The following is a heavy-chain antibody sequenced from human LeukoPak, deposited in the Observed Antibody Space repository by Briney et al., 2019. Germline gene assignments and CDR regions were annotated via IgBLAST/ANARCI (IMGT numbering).Heavy chain of an antibody. CDR1: GCTFSTYS. Sequence: GGSLRLSCAASGCTFSTYSMNWVRQAPGNGLEWVSFISTDSSYIFYADSVKGRFTISRDNSQNTLNLQMNSLRAEDTAVYYCARDLGQYYGTSDNWFDPWGQGTLVTVSS. CDR3: ARDLGQYYGTSDNWFDP. J-gene: IGHJ5*02. CDR2: ISTDSSYI. D-gene: IGHD3-10*01. V-gene: IGHV3-21*01.